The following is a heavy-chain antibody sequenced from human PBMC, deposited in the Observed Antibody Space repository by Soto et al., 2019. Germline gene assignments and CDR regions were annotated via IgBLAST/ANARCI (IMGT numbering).Heavy chain of an antibody. CDR1: GYTFTIYG. CDR2: ISAYNGNT. Sequence: ASVKVSCKASGYTFTIYGISWVLQAPGQGLEWMGWISAYNGNTNYAQKLQGRVTMTTDTSTSTAYMELRSLRSDDTAVYYCARDSLRYFDWSTTTYNYMDVPGTAPTLTLSS. CDR3: ARDSLRYFDWSTTTYNYMDV. D-gene: IGHD3-9*01. V-gene: IGHV1-18*01. J-gene: IGHJ6*03.